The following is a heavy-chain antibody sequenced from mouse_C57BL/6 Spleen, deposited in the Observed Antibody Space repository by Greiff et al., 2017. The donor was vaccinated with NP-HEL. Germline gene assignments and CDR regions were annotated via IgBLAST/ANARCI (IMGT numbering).Heavy chain of an antibody. V-gene: IGHV1-7*01. CDR2: INPSSGYT. CDR3: ARDQDSNYGYFDV. D-gene: IGHD2-5*01. Sequence: VKLVESGAELAKPGASVKLSCKASGYTFTSYWMHWVKQRPGQGLEWIGYINPSSGYTKYNQKFKDKATLTADKSSSTAYMQLSSLTYEDSAVYYCARDQDSNYGYFDVWGTGTTVTVSS. CDR1: GYTFTSYW. J-gene: IGHJ1*03.